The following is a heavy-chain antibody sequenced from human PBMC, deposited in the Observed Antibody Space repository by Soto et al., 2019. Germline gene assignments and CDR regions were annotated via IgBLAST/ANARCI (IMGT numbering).Heavy chain of an antibody. D-gene: IGHD3-16*01. CDR2: FIPIFGTA. Sequence: QVQLVQSGAEVKKPGSSVKVSCKASVGTFSSYAISWVRQAHGQGLEWMGGFIPIFGTANYEQKFQGSVTITADKSTHTAYMELSSLRSEDTAVYYCARDRYTQGWGRWGAFDIWGEGTMETISS. V-gene: IGHV1-69*06. CDR1: VGTFSSYA. CDR3: ARDRYTQGWGRWGAFDI. J-gene: IGHJ3*02.